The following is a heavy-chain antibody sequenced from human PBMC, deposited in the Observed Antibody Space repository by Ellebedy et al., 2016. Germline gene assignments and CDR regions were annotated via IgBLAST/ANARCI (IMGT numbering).Heavy chain of an antibody. CDR1: GFTFRDYG. J-gene: IGHJ2*01. Sequence: GGSLRLSXVASGFTFRDYGMHWVRQSPGKGLEWVSFIWSDGGKEYYAASVKGRFTVSRDNFKKKLFLQIRSLRLDDTAVYFCAREDRSGTYSHLSFVVWGRGTLVSVAS. CDR3: AREDRSGTYSHLSFVV. D-gene: IGHD3-10*01. V-gene: IGHV3-33*01. CDR2: IWSDGGKE.